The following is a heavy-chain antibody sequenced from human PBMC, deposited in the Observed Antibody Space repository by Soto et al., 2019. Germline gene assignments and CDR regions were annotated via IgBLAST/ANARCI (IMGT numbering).Heavy chain of an antibody. CDR3: ARDWGYYGSGSGDY. Sequence: PSETLSLTCAVSGYSISSGYYWGWIRQPPGKGLEWIGSIYHSGSTYYNPSLKSRVTISVDTSKNQFSLKLSSVTAADTAVYYCARDWGYYGSGSGDYWGQGTLVTVSS. CDR2: IYHSGST. D-gene: IGHD3-10*01. CDR1: GYSISSGYY. J-gene: IGHJ4*02. V-gene: IGHV4-38-2*02.